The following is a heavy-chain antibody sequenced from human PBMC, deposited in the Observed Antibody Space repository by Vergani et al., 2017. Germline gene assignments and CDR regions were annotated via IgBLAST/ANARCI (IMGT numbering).Heavy chain of an antibody. Sequence: EVQLVESGGGLVKPGGSLRLSCAASGFTFSSYNMNWVRQASGKGLEWVGRIRSKANSYATAYAASVKGRFTISRDDSKNTAYLQMNSLKTEDTAVYYCTSYCSNGVCYTHAFDIWGQGTMVTVSS. V-gene: IGHV3-73*01. CDR1: GFTFSSYN. J-gene: IGHJ3*02. D-gene: IGHD2-8*01. CDR3: TSYCSNGVCYTHAFDI. CDR2: IRSKANSYAT.